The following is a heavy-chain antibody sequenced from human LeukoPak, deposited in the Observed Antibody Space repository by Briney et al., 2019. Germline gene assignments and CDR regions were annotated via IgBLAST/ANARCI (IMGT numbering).Heavy chain of an antibody. D-gene: IGHD4-17*01. J-gene: IGHJ3*02. CDR2: IIPIFGIA. CDR3: ARDDYGGYGNAFDI. Sequence: SVKVSCRASGGTFSSYAISWVRQAPGQGLEWMGRIIPIFGIANYAQKFQGRVTITADKSTSTAYMELSSLRSEDTAVYYCARDDYGGYGNAFDIWGQGTMVTVSS. V-gene: IGHV1-69*04. CDR1: GGTFSSYA.